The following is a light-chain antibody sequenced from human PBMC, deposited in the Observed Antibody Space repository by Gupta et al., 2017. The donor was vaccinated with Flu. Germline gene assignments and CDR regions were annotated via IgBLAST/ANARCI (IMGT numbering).Light chain of an antibody. J-gene: IGKJ1*01. Sequence: PSSLSAFVGDRVTITCRASQGISNYLAWYQQKPGKVPKIRIYAASTLQSGVPCRFSGSGSGTDFTLTISGLQPEDVATYFCQKENSAPRTFGQGTKVEIK. CDR3: QKENSAPRT. CDR2: AAS. V-gene: IGKV1-27*01. CDR1: QGISNY.